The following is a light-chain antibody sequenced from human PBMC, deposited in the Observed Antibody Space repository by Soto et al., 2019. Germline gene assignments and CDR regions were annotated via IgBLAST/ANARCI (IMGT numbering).Light chain of an antibody. Sequence: DIQMTQSPSSLSASVGDRVTITCRASQSISSYLNWYQQKPGKAPKLLIYAASSFQSGVPSRFSVSGSGTDFTLAISSLQPEDFAPYYCQQSYSTPLSFGGGTKVEIK. J-gene: IGKJ4*01. CDR1: QSISSY. CDR2: AAS. CDR3: QQSYSTPLS. V-gene: IGKV1-39*01.